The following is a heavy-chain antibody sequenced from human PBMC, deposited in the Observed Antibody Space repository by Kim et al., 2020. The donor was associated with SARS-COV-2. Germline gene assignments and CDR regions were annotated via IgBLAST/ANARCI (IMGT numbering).Heavy chain of an antibody. V-gene: IGHV3-33*05. CDR2: ISYDGSNK. CDR1: GFTFSSYG. CDR3: ARDPSIAAAGTIHYYYGMGV. D-gene: IGHD6-13*01. J-gene: IGHJ6*01. Sequence: GGSLRLSCAASGFTFSSYGMHWVRQAPGKGLEWVAVISYDGSNKYYADSVKGRFTISRDNSKNTLYLQMNSLRAEDTAVYYCARDPSIAAAGTIHYYYGMGVWGQGTTVTVSS.